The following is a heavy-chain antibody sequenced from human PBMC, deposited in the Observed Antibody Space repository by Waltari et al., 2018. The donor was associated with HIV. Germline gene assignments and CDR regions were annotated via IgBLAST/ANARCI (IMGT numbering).Heavy chain of an antibody. J-gene: IGHJ5*02. CDR1: GGSISSGSYD. V-gene: IGHV4-61*02. Sequence: QVQLQESGPGLVKPSQTLSLTCTVSGGSISSGSYDWSWIRQPAGKGLEGIGRIYISGNTNYNPALKCRVTISVDTSKHHFSLKLGSVTAADTAVYYCARGVPAATDWFDPWGQGTLVTVSS. CDR2: IYISGNT. D-gene: IGHD2-2*01. CDR3: ARGVPAATDWFDP.